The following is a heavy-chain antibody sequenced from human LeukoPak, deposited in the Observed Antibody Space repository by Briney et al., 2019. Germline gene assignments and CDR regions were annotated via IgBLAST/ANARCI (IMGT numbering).Heavy chain of an antibody. D-gene: IGHD6-19*01. V-gene: IGHV3-23*01. Sequence: PGGSLRLSCAASGFTFGSFSMTWVRQAPGKGLEWVSAISGSGGSTYYADSVKGRFTISRDNSKNTLYLQMNSLRAEDTAVYYCAKDLRYSSGWYCAFDIWGQGTMVTVSS. CDR2: ISGSGGST. CDR1: GFTFGSFS. CDR3: AKDLRYSSGWYCAFDI. J-gene: IGHJ3*02.